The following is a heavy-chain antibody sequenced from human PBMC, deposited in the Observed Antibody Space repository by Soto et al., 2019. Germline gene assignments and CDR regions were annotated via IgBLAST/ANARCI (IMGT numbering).Heavy chain of an antibody. Sequence: SETLSLTCTVSGDSMSSYYWSWLRQPPGKGLEWIGYIYYSGSTTYNPSLRSRVTMSVDTSKNQFSLRLSSVTAADTAVYYCARAKSNYQTVDHWGQGSQVTVS. CDR2: IYYSGST. V-gene: IGHV4-59*01. J-gene: IGHJ4*02. D-gene: IGHD4-4*01. CDR3: ARAKSNYQTVDH. CDR1: GDSMSSYY.